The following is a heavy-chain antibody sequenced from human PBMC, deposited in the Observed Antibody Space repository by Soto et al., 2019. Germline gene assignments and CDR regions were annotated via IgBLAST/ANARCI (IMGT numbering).Heavy chain of an antibody. CDR1: GFSLSTTGVG. V-gene: IGHV2-5*01. J-gene: IGHJ4*02. Sequence: QITLKESGPPLVKPTQTLKLTCTFSGFSLSTTGVGVAWIRQPPGKALEWLALIYGNDYKRYSPSLQSRLSITKDTYKHQVVLTVTNVDAVDTATYYCALLKLGRPEMTRADAYWGQGTLVTVSS. D-gene: IGHD7-27*01. CDR3: ALLKLGRPEMTRADAY. CDR2: IYGNDYK.